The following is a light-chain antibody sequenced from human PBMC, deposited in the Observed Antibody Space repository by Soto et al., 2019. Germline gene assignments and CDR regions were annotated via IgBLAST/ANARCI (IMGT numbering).Light chain of an antibody. Sequence: DIQMTQSPSALSASVGDTVTITCRASQSIAASLAWFQQKPGQPPKLLIYWASTRESGVPDRFSGHVSGTDFTLTISSLQAEDVAVYYCQQYYSTPITFGQGTRLEIK. CDR1: QSIAAS. V-gene: IGKV4-1*01. J-gene: IGKJ5*01. CDR2: WAS. CDR3: QQYYSTPIT.